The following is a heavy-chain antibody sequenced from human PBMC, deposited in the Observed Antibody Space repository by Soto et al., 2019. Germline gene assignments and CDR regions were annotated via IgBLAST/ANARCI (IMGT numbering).Heavy chain of an antibody. Sequence: GESLKISCKGSGYSFTSYWIGWVRQMPGKGLEWMGIIYPGDSDTRYSPSFQGQVTISADKSISTAYLQWSSLKASDTAMYYCARWLAAAGSSDAFDIWGQGTMVTVSS. D-gene: IGHD6-13*01. CDR3: ARWLAAAGSSDAFDI. CDR1: GYSFTSYW. J-gene: IGHJ3*02. CDR2: IYPGDSDT. V-gene: IGHV5-51*01.